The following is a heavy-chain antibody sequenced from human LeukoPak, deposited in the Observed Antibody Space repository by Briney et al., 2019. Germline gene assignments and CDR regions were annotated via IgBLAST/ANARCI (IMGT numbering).Heavy chain of an antibody. V-gene: IGHV3-23*01. CDR2: ITTSDGNT. J-gene: IGHJ4*02. CDR3: AKDGGLWVSAHWGDS. Sequence: GGSLRLSCAASGFTFSSYTMSWVRQAPGKGLEWVSTITTSDGNTYYADSVKGRFTVSRDNSKNTLSLQMNSLRAEDTAVYYCAKDGGLWVSAHWGDSWGRGTLVTVSS. D-gene: IGHD7-27*01. CDR1: GFTFSSYT.